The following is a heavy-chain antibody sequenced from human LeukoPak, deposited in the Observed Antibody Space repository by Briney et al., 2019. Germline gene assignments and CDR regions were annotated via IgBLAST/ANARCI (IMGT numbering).Heavy chain of an antibody. CDR3: AIDPYGSGSPRPTDY. CDR1: GYTFTCYY. CDR2: IDPNSGGT. D-gene: IGHD3-10*01. J-gene: IGHJ4*02. Sequence: ASVKVSCKASGYTFTCYYMHWVRQAPGQGLEWMGWIDPNSGGTNYAQKLQGRVTMTRDTSISTAYMELSRLRSDDTAVYYCAIDPYGSGSPRPTDYWGQGTLVTVSS. V-gene: IGHV1-2*02.